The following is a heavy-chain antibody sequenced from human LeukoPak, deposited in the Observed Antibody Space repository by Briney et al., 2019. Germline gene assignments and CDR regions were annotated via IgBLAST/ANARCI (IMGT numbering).Heavy chain of an antibody. CDR1: GFTFSSYE. J-gene: IGHJ4*02. V-gene: IGHV3-48*03. Sequence: GGSLRLSCGACGFTFSSYEMNWVRKAPGKGREGVSYISSSGSTIYYADSVKGRFTNSRDNAKISLYLQMNSLRAEDTAVYYCARAPHATDYWGQGTLVTVSS. CDR3: ARAPHATDY. CDR2: ISSSGSTI.